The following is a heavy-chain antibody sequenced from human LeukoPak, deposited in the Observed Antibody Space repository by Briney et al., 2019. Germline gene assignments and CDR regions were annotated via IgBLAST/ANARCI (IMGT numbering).Heavy chain of an antibody. Sequence: SQTLSLTCAVSGGSISSGGYSWSWIRQPPGKGLEWIGYIYHSGSTYYNPSLKSRVTISVDRSKNQFSLKLSSVTAADTAVYYCARTVVVAATWLDYWGQGPLVTVSS. J-gene: IGHJ4*02. CDR1: GGSISSGGYS. CDR3: ARTVVVAATWLDY. V-gene: IGHV4-30-2*01. CDR2: IYHSGST. D-gene: IGHD2-15*01.